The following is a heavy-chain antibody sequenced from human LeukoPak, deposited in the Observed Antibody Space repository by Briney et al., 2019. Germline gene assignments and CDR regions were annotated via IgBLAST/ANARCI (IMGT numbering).Heavy chain of an antibody. D-gene: IGHD3-10*01. Sequence: SETLFLTCTVAGGSISSSGYYWDWIRQPPGKGLDWIGTIHYSGTTFYKSSLESRLTMSVDTSKNQFSLKLSSVTAADTAVYYCVRRVDYYGSGSYFYYDYWGQGTLVTVSS. CDR1: GGSISSSGYY. J-gene: IGHJ4*02. CDR3: VRRVDYYGSGSYFYYDY. CDR2: IHYSGTT. V-gene: IGHV4-39*01.